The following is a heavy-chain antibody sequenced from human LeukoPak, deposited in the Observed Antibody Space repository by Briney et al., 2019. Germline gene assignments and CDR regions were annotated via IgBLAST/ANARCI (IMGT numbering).Heavy chain of an antibody. D-gene: IGHD2-2*01. V-gene: IGHV5-51*01. J-gene: IGHJ4*02. CDR3: ARRRGCSSSSCPPDY. CDR1: GYSFTTYW. Sequence: GESLKISCRGSGYSFTTYWIGWVRQMPGKGLEWVGIIYPGDSEARYTPSFQGQVTMSADKSINTAYLQWSSLKASDTAMYYCARRRGCSSSSCPPDYWGQGTLVTVSP. CDR2: IYPGDSEA.